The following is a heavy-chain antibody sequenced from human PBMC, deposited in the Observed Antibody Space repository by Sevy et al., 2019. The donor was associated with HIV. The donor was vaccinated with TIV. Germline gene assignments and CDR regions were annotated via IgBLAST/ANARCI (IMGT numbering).Heavy chain of an antibody. CDR1: GGSMNSYY. CDR2: IHYSGYT. D-gene: IGHD6-19*01. Sequence: SETLSLTCSVSGGSMNSYYWSWIRQPPGKGLEWVGFIHYSGYTNYNPSLKSRVTMSIDTSKNHFSLKVTSVIAADTAMYYCVRAANNNSGMFFDSRAQGTLVTVSS. V-gene: IGHV4-59*01. CDR3: VRAANNNSGMFFDS. J-gene: IGHJ4*02.